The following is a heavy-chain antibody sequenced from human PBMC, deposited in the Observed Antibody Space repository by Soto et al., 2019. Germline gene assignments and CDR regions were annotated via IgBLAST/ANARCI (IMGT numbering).Heavy chain of an antibody. CDR1: GYTLTELS. Sequence: ASVKVSCKVSGYTLTELSMHWVRQAPGKGLEWMGGFDPEDGETIYAQKFQGRVTMTEDTSTDTAYMELSSLRSEDTAVYYCATHVLRFLEWLFDYWGQGTLVTVSS. V-gene: IGHV1-24*01. D-gene: IGHD3-3*01. J-gene: IGHJ4*02. CDR2: FDPEDGET. CDR3: ATHVLRFLEWLFDY.